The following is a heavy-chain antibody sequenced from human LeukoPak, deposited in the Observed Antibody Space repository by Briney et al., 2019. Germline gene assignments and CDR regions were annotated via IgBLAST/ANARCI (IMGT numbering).Heavy chain of an antibody. J-gene: IGHJ3*02. D-gene: IGHD2-21*01. Sequence: SQTLSLTCAVSGGSISSGGYSWSWIRQPPGKGLEWIGYIYHSGSTYYNPSLKSRVTISVDRSKNQFSLKLSSVTAADTAVYYCARTSSITRIRAFDIWGQGTMVTVSS. CDR2: IYHSGST. CDR3: ARTSSITRIRAFDI. V-gene: IGHV4-30-2*01. CDR1: GGSISSGGYS.